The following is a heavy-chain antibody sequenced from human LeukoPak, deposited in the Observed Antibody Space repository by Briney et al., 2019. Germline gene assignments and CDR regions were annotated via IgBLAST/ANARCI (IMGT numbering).Heavy chain of an antibody. CDR2: FDPEDGET. CDR3: ASEHRYCTNGVCYSDPSDFDY. CDR1: GYTLTELS. Sequence: ASVKVSCKVSGYTLTELSMHWVRQAPGKGLEWMGGFDPEDGETIYAQKFQGRVTMTEDTSTDTAYMELSSLRSEDTAVYYCASEHRYCTNGVCYSDPSDFDYWGQGTLVTVSS. J-gene: IGHJ4*02. D-gene: IGHD2-8*01. V-gene: IGHV1-24*01.